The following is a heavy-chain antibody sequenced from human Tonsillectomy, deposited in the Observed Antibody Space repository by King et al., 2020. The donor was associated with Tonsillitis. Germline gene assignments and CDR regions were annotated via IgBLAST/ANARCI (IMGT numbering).Heavy chain of an antibody. J-gene: IGHJ4*02. CDR2: FYGGSGT. Sequence: VQLVESGGALVQPGGSLRLSCEASGLSVRSNYMNWVRQAPGKGLEGVSIFYGGSGTYYADSVKGPFTVSRHSSKKTLYLQMDNLRPEDTALYYCASAPLSEDRGYFDSWGQGTLVTVSS. CDR3: ASAPLSEDRGYFDS. V-gene: IGHV3-53*04. CDR1: GLSVRSNY. D-gene: IGHD3-10*01.